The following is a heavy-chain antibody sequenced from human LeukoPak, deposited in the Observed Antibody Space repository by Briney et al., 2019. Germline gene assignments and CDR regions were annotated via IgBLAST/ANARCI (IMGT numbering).Heavy chain of an antibody. J-gene: IGHJ4*02. CDR3: ARAKYSSSGFNLDY. Sequence: SETLSLTCAVYGGSFSGYYWSWIRQPPGKGLGWIGEINHSGSTNYNPSLKSRVTISVDTSKNQFSLKLSSVTAADTAVYYCARAKYSSSGFNLDYWGQGTLVTVSS. CDR1: GGSFSGYY. V-gene: IGHV4-34*01. D-gene: IGHD6-6*01. CDR2: INHSGST.